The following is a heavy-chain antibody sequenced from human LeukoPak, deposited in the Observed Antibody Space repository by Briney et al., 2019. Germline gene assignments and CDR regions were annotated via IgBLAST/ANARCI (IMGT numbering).Heavy chain of an antibody. D-gene: IGHD6-13*01. J-gene: IGHJ5*02. V-gene: IGHV3-53*01. CDR3: ARDAPQVPAAGVLAS. CDR2: MYSGGDT. Sequence: GGSRRLSCAASGFTVSDNYMSWVRQAPGKGLEWVSVMYSGGDTYYADSVKGRFTFSRDISKNTLYIQMNGLRTEDTAMYYCARDAPQVPAAGVLASWGQGTLVTVSS. CDR1: GFTVSDNY.